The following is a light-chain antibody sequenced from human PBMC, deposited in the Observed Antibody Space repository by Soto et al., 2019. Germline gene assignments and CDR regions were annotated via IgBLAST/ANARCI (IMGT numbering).Light chain of an antibody. CDR1: SSDVGSDNL. CDR3: CSSAGSSTHVV. J-gene: IGLJ2*01. V-gene: IGLV2-23*01. CDR2: EGS. Sequence: QSVLTQPASVSGSPGQSITISCTGTSSDVGSDNLVSWYQQHPGKAPKLMIYEGSKRPSGVSNRFSGSKSGNTASLTISGLQAADEADYYCCSSAGSSTHVVFGGGTKLTVL.